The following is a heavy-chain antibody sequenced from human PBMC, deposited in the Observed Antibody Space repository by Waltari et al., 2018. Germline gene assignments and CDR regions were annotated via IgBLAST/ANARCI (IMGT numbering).Heavy chain of an antibody. CDR1: GGSIRTLNFY. J-gene: IGHJ6*02. V-gene: IGHV4-61*02. CDR3: AVSPDTATSRAAFHF. D-gene: IGHD5-18*01. Sequence: QVQLQESGPGLAKASQTLSLTCDVSGGSIRTLNFYWSWIRQPAGKGLEWMGRIYRSGVTDYNPSLRGRATMFLDMSKNQFSLTVDSLIAADTAVYYCAVSPDTATSRAAFHFWGPGTTVSVSS. CDR2: IYRSGVT.